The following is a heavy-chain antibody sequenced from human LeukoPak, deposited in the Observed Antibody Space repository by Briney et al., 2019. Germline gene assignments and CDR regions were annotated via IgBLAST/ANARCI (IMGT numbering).Heavy chain of an antibody. CDR1: GGTLSSYA. V-gene: IGHV1-69*04. CDR3: ARDNGRTYYFDY. J-gene: IGHJ4*02. D-gene: IGHD1-1*01. Sequence: SVKVSCKASGGTLSSYAISWVRQAPGQGLEWMGRIIPILGIANYAQKFQGRVTITADKSTSTAYMELSSLRSEDTAVYYCARDNGRTYYFDYWGQGTLVTVSS. CDR2: IIPILGIA.